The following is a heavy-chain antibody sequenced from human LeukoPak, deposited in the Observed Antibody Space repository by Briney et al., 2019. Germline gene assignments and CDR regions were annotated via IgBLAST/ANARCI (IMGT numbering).Heavy chain of an antibody. D-gene: IGHD4-23*01. CDR1: GYTFTGYY. J-gene: IGHJ4*02. CDR3: ARGRPYGGNSGY. V-gene: IGHV1-2*02. Sequence: ASVKVSCKASGYTFTGYYMHWVRQAPGQGLEWMGWINPNSGGTNYAQKFQGRVTMTRDTSISTAYMELSSLRSEDTAVYYCARGRPYGGNSGYWGQGTLVTVSS. CDR2: INPNSGGT.